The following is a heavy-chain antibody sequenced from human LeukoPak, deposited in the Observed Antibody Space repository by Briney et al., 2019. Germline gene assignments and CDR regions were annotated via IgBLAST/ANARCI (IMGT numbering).Heavy chain of an antibody. Sequence: ASVKGSCKASGDTFTTYDINWVRQATGQGLEWMGYMNPNSGDTGYAQKFQGRLTMTWDTSITTAYMELASLRSDDTAVYYCARALRRDEHWGQGTLVTVSS. J-gene: IGHJ1*01. V-gene: IGHV1-8*01. D-gene: IGHD3-16*02. CDR1: GDTFTTYD. CDR3: ARALRRDEH. CDR2: MNPNSGDT.